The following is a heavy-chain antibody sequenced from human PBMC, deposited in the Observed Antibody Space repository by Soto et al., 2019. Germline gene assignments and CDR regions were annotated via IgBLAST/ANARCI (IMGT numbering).Heavy chain of an antibody. CDR3: AKGDNLGPKTGYAFDP. D-gene: IGHD5-12*01. CDR1: GDRVSSTTAS. CDR2: TYFRSKWYN. Sequence: TCAISGDRVSSTTASWNWIRQSPSRGLEWPGRTYFRSKWYNDYAVSVKSRLIINPDTSNNQFSLQLNSVTPEDTAVYFCAKGDNLGPKTGYAFDPWGQGIMVTVSS. V-gene: IGHV6-1*01. J-gene: IGHJ5*02.